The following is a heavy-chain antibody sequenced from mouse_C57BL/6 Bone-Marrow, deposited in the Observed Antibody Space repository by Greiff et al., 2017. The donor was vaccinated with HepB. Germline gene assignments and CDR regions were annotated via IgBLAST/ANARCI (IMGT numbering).Heavy chain of an antibody. J-gene: IGHJ4*01. Sequence: VQLQQSVAELVRPGASVKLSCTASGFNIKNTYIHWVKQRPEQGLEWIGRIDPANGNTKYAPKFQGKATITADTSSNTAYLQLSSLTSEDTAIYYCARKPGYYGGAMDYWGQGTSVTVSS. CDR3: ARKPGYYGGAMDY. CDR2: IDPANGNT. CDR1: GFNIKNTY. V-gene: IGHV14-3*01. D-gene: IGHD2-1*01.